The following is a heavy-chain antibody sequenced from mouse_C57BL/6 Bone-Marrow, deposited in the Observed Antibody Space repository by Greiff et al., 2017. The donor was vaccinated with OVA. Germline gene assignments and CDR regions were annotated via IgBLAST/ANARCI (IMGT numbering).Heavy chain of an antibody. CDR2: IYWDDDK. CDR1: GFSLSTSGMG. CDR3: ARSPIYYDYEGYAMDY. D-gene: IGHD2-4*01. Sequence: QVTLKESGPGILQSSQTLSLTCSFSGFSLSTSGMGVSWIRQPSGKGLEWLAHIYWDDDKRYNPSLKSRLTISKDTSRNQVFLKITSVDTADTATYYCARSPIYYDYEGYAMDYWGQGTSVTVSS. V-gene: IGHV8-12*01. J-gene: IGHJ4*01.